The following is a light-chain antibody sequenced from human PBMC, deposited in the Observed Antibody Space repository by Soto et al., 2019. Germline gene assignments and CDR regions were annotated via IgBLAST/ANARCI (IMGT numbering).Light chain of an antibody. J-gene: IGLJ3*02. CDR1: SSDIGGYNY. V-gene: IGLV2-14*01. Sequence: QSVLTQPASVSGSPGQSITISCTGTSSDIGGYNYVSWYQQHPGQAPKLMIYEVSNRPSGVSNRFSGSKSGNTASLTISGLQAEDEADYYCSSYSSRCHWVFGGGTKLTVL. CDR2: EVS. CDR3: SSYSSRCHWV.